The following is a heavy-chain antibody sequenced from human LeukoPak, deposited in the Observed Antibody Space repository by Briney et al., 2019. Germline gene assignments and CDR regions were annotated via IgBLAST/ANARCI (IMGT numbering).Heavy chain of an antibody. Sequence: ASVKVSCKASGYTFTGYYMHWVRQAPGQGLEWMGWINPNSGGTNYAQKFQGRVTMTRDTSISTAYMELSRLRSDDTAVYYCARGWGSNYLNYYYYMDVWGKGTTVTVSS. CDR2: INPNSGGT. V-gene: IGHV1-2*02. D-gene: IGHD4-11*01. CDR1: GYTFTGYY. CDR3: ARGWGSNYLNYYYYMDV. J-gene: IGHJ6*03.